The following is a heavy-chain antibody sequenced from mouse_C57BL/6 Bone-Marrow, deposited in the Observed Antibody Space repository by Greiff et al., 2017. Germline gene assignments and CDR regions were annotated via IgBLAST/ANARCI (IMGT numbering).Heavy chain of an antibody. V-gene: IGHV14-4*01. D-gene: IGHD2-3*01. CDR1: GFNIKDDY. J-gene: IGHJ3*01. CDR3: TRGGYYVPFAY. CDR2: IDPENGDT. Sequence: DVKLVESGAELVRPGASVKLSCTASGFNIKDDYMHWVKQRPEQGLEWIGWIDPENGDTEYASKFQGKATITADTSSNTAYLQLSSLTSEDTAVYYCTRGGYYVPFAYWGQGTLVTVSA.